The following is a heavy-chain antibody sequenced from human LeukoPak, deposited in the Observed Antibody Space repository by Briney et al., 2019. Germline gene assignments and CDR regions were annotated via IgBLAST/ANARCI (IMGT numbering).Heavy chain of an antibody. J-gene: IGHJ4*02. Sequence: GGSLRLSCAASGFTFSTYSMNWVRHPPGKGLEWVSSISTSSAYIYYADSVKGRFTISRDNAKKSLYLQMNSLRAEDTALYYCARDTHYGSNYWGQGTLVTVSS. CDR3: ARDTHYGSNY. D-gene: IGHD3-10*01. CDR1: GFTFSTYS. V-gene: IGHV3-21*04. CDR2: ISTSSAYI.